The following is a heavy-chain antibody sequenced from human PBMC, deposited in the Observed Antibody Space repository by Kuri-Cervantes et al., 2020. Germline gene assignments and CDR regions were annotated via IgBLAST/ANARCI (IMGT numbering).Heavy chain of an antibody. J-gene: IGHJ6*03. CDR1: GGSISSYY. CDR2: IYYSGST. V-gene: IGHV4-59*01. Sequence: GSLRLSCNVSGGSISSYYWSWIRQSPGKGLEWIGYIYYSGSTNYNPSLQSRVTISIDTSKNQFSLKLSSVTAADTAVYYCARGTIVPGDWNYYYYYYMDVWGKGTTVTVSS. CDR3: ARGTIVPGDWNYYYYYYMDV. D-gene: IGHD7-27*01.